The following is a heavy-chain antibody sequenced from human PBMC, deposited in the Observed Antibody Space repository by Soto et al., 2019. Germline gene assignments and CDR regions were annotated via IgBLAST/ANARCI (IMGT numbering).Heavy chain of an antibody. CDR2: ISYDGSNK. D-gene: IGHD6-19*01. CDR1: GFTFSSYG. Sequence: GGSLRLSCAASGFTFSSYGMHWVRQAPGKGLEWVAVISYDGSNKYYADSVKGRFTISRDNSKNTLYLQMNSLRAEDTAVYYCAKVGSGRGSYGMDVWGQGTTVTSP. J-gene: IGHJ6*02. V-gene: IGHV3-30*18. CDR3: AKVGSGRGSYGMDV.